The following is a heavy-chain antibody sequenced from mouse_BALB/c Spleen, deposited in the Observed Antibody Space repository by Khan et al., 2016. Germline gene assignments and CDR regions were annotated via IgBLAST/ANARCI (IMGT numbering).Heavy chain of an antibody. V-gene: IGHV1S81*02. D-gene: IGHD3-1*01. CDR1: GYTFTSYW. CDR2: INPTYGRT. CDR3: ASTGARCYMDC. Sequence: QVQLQQPGAELVKPGTSVRLSCKATGYTFTSYWMHWMKQRPGQGLEWIGEINPTYGRTDYNEKIKTKATLTVDKSSSTVYMQLSSLTSEDSAVYCCASTGARCYMDCWGLGASVTGSS. J-gene: IGHJ4*01.